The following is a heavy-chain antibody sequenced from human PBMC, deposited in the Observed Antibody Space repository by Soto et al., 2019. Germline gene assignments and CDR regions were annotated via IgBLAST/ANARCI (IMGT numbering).Heavy chain of an antibody. CDR1: GYTFTSYG. D-gene: IGHD4-17*01. CDR2: ISAGDGET. V-gene: IGHV1-3*01. J-gene: IGHJ3*02. Sequence: GASVKVSCKASGYTFTSYGISWVRQAPGQILEWMAWISAGDGETKYSQKFQGRVTITRDTSASTAYMELSSLRSEDTAVYYCARWTTVTSPFTFDIWGQGTMVTVSS. CDR3: ARWTTVTSPFTFDI.